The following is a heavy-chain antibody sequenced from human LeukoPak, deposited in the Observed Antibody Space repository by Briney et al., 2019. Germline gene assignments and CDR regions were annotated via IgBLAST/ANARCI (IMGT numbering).Heavy chain of an antibody. V-gene: IGHV4-4*09. Sequence: SETLSLTCTVSGGSISSDYWSWIRQPPGKGLEWIGYIYTSGSNNYNPSLKSRVTISGDTSKNQFSLKLSSVTAADTAVYYCARQKAGNCFDPWGQGTPVTVSS. J-gene: IGHJ5*02. CDR2: IYTSGSN. CDR3: ARQKAGNCFDP. CDR1: GGSISSDY. D-gene: IGHD6-19*01.